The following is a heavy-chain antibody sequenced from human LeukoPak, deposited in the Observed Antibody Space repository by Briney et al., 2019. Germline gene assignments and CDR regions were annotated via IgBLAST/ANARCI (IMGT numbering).Heavy chain of an antibody. CDR3: AKDTGKLFGVVIR. CDR1: GFTFSRYD. V-gene: IGHV3-30*02. Sequence: GGSLRLSCAASGFTFSRYDKHGARQAPGEGRVGVAFIRYDGSNKYYADSVKDRFTLSRDNSKNTLYLQMNSLRAEDTAVYYCAKDTGKLFGVVIRWGQGTLVTVSS. CDR2: IRYDGSNK. J-gene: IGHJ4*02. D-gene: IGHD3-3*01.